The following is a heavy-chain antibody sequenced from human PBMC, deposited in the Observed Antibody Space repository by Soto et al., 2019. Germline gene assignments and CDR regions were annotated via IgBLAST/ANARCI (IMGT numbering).Heavy chain of an antibody. J-gene: IGHJ5*02. CDR2: ISCDGSLK. Sequence: GGSLRLSCAASGFNFRSYAIHWVRQAPGKGLEWVAVISCDGSLKYYADSVKGRFTISRDNAKNSLYLQMNSLRAEDTALYYCAKDSSRYNWNDEGNNWFDPWGQGTLVTVSS. CDR3: AKDSSRYNWNDEGNNWFDP. CDR1: GFNFRSYA. V-gene: IGHV3-30*04. D-gene: IGHD1-1*01.